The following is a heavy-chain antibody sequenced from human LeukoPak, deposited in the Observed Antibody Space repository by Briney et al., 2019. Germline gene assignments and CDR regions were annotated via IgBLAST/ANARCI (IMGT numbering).Heavy chain of an antibody. D-gene: IGHD7-27*01. CDR2: IRSKAYGGTT. V-gene: IGHV3-49*03. J-gene: IGHJ3*02. CDR3: TRDRTGDRTDAFDI. CDR1: GFTFGDYA. Sequence: GGSLRLSCTASGFTFGDYAMSWFRQAPGKGLEWVSFIRSKAYGGTTEYAASVKGRFTISRDDSKSIAYLQMNSLKTEDTAVYYCTRDRTGDRTDAFDIWGQGTMVTVSS.